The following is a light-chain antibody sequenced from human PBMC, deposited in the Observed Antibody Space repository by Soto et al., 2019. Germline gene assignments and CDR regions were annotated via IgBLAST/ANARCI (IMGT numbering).Light chain of an antibody. CDR1: SSDVGGYNY. CDR2: DVS. Sequence: QSALTQPRSVSGSPGQSVTIPCTGTSSDVGGYNYVSWYQQHPGKAPKLMIYDVSKRPSGVPDRFSGSKSGNTASLTISGLQAEDEADYYCCSYAGSYTPRYVFGTGTKLTVL. V-gene: IGLV2-11*01. CDR3: CSYAGSYTPRYV. J-gene: IGLJ1*01.